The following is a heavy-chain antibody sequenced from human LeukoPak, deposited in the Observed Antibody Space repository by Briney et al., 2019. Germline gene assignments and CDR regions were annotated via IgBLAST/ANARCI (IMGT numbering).Heavy chain of an antibody. CDR1: GGSISSGSYH. V-gene: IGHV4-39*01. CDR2: VYYTGST. Sequence: SETLSLTCTVSGGSISSGSYHWGWIRQPPGKGLEWIGNVYYTGSTYYNPSLKSRVTITSKNQFSLKLISVTAADTAVHYCARGSYISSTWYYFDYWGQGTLVTVSS. D-gene: IGHD6-13*01. CDR3: ARGSYISSTWYYFDY. J-gene: IGHJ4*02.